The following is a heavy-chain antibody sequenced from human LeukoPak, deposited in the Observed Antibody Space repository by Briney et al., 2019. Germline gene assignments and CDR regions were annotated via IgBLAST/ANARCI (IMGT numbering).Heavy chain of an antibody. CDR1: GGSISSYY. CDR3: ARQNRGIAAAGTMGWFDP. D-gene: IGHD6-13*01. V-gene: IGHV4-59*08. CDR2: IYYSGST. Sequence: PSETLSLTCTVSGGSISSYYWSWIRQPPGKGLEWIGYIYYSGSTNYNPSLKSRVTILVDTSKNQFSLKLSSVTAADTAVYYCARQNRGIAAAGTMGWFDPWGQGTLVTVSS. J-gene: IGHJ5*02.